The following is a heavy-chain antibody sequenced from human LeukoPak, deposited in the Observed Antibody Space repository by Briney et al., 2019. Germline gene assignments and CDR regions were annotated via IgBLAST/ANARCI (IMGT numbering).Heavy chain of an antibody. CDR1: GYTFTSYA. CDR3: AREGPLYYDILTGYYNWFDP. J-gene: IGHJ5*02. CDR2: INAGNGNT. Sequence: ASVKVSCKASGYTFTSYAMHWVRQAPGQRLEWMGWINAGNGNTKYSQKFQGRVTITRDTSASTAYMELSSLRSEDTAVYYCAREGPLYYDILTGYYNWFDPWGQGTLVTVSS. D-gene: IGHD3-9*01. V-gene: IGHV1-3*01.